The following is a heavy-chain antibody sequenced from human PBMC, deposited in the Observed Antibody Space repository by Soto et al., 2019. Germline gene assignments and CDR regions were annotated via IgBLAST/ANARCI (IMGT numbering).Heavy chain of an antibody. V-gene: IGHV3-23*01. J-gene: IGHJ4*02. CDR1: GFTFSSYG. D-gene: IGHD2-15*01. CDR2: ISGTGAST. CDR3: ARETVVVVTATPDS. Sequence: EVQLLESGGVLVQPGGSLRLSCAASGFTFSSYGMSWVRQAPGKGLEWVSGISGTGASTYYADSVRGRFTISRDTSKNTLFLQMSSLRAEDTAIYYCARETVVVVTATPDSWGQGTLVTVSS.